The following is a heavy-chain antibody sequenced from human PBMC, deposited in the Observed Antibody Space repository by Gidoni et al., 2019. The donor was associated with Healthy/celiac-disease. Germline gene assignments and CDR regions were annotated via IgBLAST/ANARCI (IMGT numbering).Heavy chain of an antibody. CDR1: GLTFSSCA. CDR2: MNGSGGST. CDR3: AKDHGGSYQSPFDY. J-gene: IGHJ4*02. Sequence: VVLLVSGGGLVQPGGSLRRPWSAAGLTFSSCAMSWVRQATGEGVEWVLAMNGSGGSTYSADSVRGRFTISRDNYKTTLYLKKNSLSAEDTAVYYCAKDHGGSYQSPFDYWGQGTLVTVSS. V-gene: IGHV3-23*01. D-gene: IGHD1-26*01.